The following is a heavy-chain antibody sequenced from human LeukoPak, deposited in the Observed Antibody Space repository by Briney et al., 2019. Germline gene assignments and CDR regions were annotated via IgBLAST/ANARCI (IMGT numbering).Heavy chain of an antibody. D-gene: IGHD3-22*01. CDR1: GFTFSSYG. J-gene: IGHJ3*02. V-gene: IGHV3-30*02. CDR3: ARGSYVFYDSSGYGAFDI. Sequence: GGSLRLSCAASGFTFSSYGMHWVRQAPGKGLEWVAFIRYDGSNKYYADSVKGRFTISRDNAKNSLYLQMNSLRAEDTAVYYCARGSYVFYDSSGYGAFDIWGQGTMVTVSS. CDR2: IRYDGSNK.